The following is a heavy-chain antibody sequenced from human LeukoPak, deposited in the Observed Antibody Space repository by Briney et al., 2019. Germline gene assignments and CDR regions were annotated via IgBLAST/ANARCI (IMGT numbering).Heavy chain of an antibody. CDR1: GGSISSGGYS. Sequence: SQTLSLTCAVSGGSISSGGYSWSWIRQPPGKGLEWIGYIYHSGSTYYNPSLKSRVTISVDRSKNQFSLKLSSVTAADTAAYYCARLDYEDWFDPWGQGTLVTVSS. D-gene: IGHD4-17*01. J-gene: IGHJ5*02. CDR3: ARLDYEDWFDP. V-gene: IGHV4-30-2*01. CDR2: IYHSGST.